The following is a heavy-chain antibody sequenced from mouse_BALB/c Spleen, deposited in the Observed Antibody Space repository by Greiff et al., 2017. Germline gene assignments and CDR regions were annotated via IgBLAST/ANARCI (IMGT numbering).Heavy chain of an antibody. V-gene: IGHV1S81*02. CDR2: INPSNGRT. CDR3: AREGVLGRFAY. Sequence: QVQLKQPGAELVKPGASVKLSCKASGYTFTSYWMHWVKQRPGQGLEWIGEINPSNGRTNYNEKFKSKATLTVDKSSSTAYMQLSRLTSEDSAVYYCAREGVLGRFAYWGQGTLVTVSA. D-gene: IGHD4-1*01. CDR1: GYTFTSYW. J-gene: IGHJ3*01.